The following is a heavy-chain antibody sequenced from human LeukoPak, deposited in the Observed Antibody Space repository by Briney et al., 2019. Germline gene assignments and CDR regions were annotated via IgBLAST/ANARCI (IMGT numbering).Heavy chain of an antibody. CDR2: IYSGGST. J-gene: IGHJ3*02. V-gene: IGHV3-66*02. D-gene: IGHD2-21*01. Sequence: PGGSLRLSCAASGFTVSSNYMSWVRQAPGKGLEWVSIIYSGGSTYYTDSVKGRFTISRDNSKNTLYLHVNSLKADDTAVYYCARVMRDLREGYDIWGQGTMVSVSS. CDR1: GFTVSSNY. CDR3: ARVMRDLREGYDI.